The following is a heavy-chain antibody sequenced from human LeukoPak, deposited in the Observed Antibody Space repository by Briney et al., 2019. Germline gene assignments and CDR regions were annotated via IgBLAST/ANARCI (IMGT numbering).Heavy chain of an antibody. V-gene: IGHV3-30*18. CDR1: GFTLSSYG. Sequence: GRSLRLSCAASGFTLSSYGMHWVRQAPGKGLEWGAGISYDGSNKYYADSVKGRFTISRDNSKNTLYLQMNSLRAEDTAVYYCAKDGKSGSYYDILTGITGFDYWGQGTLVTVSS. CDR3: AKDGKSGSYYDILTGITGFDY. D-gene: IGHD3-9*01. CDR2: ISYDGSNK. J-gene: IGHJ4*02.